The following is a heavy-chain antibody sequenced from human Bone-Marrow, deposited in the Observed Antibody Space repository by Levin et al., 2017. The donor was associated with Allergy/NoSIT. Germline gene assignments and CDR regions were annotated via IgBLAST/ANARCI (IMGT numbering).Heavy chain of an antibody. D-gene: IGHD2-2*01. CDR2: ISAYNGNT. CDR3: ARVPLVVPAADDAFDI. Sequence: ASVKVSCKASGYTFTSYGISWVRQAPGQGLEWMGWISAYNGNTNYAQKLQGRVTMTTDTSTSTAYMELRSLRSDDTAVYYCARVPLVVPAADDAFDIWGQGTMVTVSS. V-gene: IGHV1-18*01. CDR1: GYTFTSYG. J-gene: IGHJ3*02.